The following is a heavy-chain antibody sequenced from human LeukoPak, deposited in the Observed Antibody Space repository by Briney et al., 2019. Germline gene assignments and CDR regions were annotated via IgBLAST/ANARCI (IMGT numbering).Heavy chain of an antibody. CDR2: ISRSTSTI. D-gene: IGHD3-10*01. Sequence: GGSLRLSCAASGFTFSSYSMNWVRQAPGKGLEWVSYISRSTSTIYYADSVKGRFTISRDNAKNSLYLQMNSLRAEDTAVYYCAREAVTMAPDYWGQGTLVTVSS. J-gene: IGHJ4*02. V-gene: IGHV3-48*04. CDR3: AREAVTMAPDY. CDR1: GFTFSSYS.